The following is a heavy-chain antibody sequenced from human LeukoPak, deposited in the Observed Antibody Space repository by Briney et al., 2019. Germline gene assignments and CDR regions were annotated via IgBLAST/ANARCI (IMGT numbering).Heavy chain of an antibody. CDR1: GFTFDDYA. V-gene: IGHV3-9*01. Sequence: GGSLRLSCAASGFTFDDYAMHWVRQAPGKGLEWVSGISWNSGSIGYADSVKGRFTISRDNAKNSLYLQMNSLRAEDTALYYCAKDRGFGESYYYGMDVWGQGTTVTVSS. J-gene: IGHJ6*02. CDR3: AKDRGFGESYYYGMDV. D-gene: IGHD3-10*01. CDR2: ISWNSGSI.